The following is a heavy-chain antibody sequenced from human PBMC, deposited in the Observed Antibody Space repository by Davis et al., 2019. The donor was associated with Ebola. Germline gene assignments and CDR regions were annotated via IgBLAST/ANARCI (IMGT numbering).Heavy chain of an antibody. Sequence: PGGSLRLSCAASGFTFSSYEMNWVRQAPGKGLEWVSYISSSGSTIYYADSVKGRFTISRDNAKNSLYLQMNSLRAEDTAVYYCARVDGYSYYYGMDVWGQGTTVTVSS. CDR1: GFTFSSYE. V-gene: IGHV3-48*03. CDR3: ARVDGYSYYYGMDV. CDR2: ISSSGSTI. D-gene: IGHD3-22*01. J-gene: IGHJ6*02.